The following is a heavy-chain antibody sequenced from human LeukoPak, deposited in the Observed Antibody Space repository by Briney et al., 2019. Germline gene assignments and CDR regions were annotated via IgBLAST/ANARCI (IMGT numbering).Heavy chain of an antibody. Sequence: ASVKVSFQASGYPFTGYAMHWVRPAPGQRLEWMGWINAGNGNTKYSQKFQGRATITRDTSASTACMELSSLRSEDTAVYYCARDPRNYYGSGSYSGAFDIWGQGTMVTVSS. CDR2: INAGNGNT. V-gene: IGHV1-3*01. CDR3: ARDPRNYYGSGSYSGAFDI. D-gene: IGHD3-10*01. CDR1: GYPFTGYA. J-gene: IGHJ3*02.